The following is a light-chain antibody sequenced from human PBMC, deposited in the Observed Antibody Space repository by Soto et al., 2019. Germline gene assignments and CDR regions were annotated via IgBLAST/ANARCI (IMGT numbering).Light chain of an antibody. Sequence: EIVLTQSPGTLSLSPVERVTLSCRASQSVSSSYLAWYQQKPGQAPRLLIYGASSRATGIPDRFSGSGSGTDFTLTISRLEPEDFAVYYCQQYGSSPFTFGPGTKVDIK. CDR1: QSVSSSY. V-gene: IGKV3-20*01. CDR3: QQYGSSPFT. CDR2: GAS. J-gene: IGKJ3*01.